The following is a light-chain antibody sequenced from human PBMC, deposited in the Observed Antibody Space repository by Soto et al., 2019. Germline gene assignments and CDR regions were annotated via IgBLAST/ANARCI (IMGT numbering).Light chain of an antibody. CDR1: PNIVNR. CDR3: QHYGGMWT. J-gene: IGKJ1*01. V-gene: IGKV1-5*01. CDR2: DAS. Sequence: DVQMTQSPSSLSASVGDRITITFRASPNIVNRFAWYQQKPGKAPKVLIYDASSLESGVPSRFSGSGSGTDFILTISSLQPDDSATYYCQHYGGMWTFGQGTKVDIK.